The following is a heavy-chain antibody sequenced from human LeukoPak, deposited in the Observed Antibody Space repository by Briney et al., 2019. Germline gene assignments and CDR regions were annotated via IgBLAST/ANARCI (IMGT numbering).Heavy chain of an antibody. CDR2: ISSSGSTI. CDR3: ARGRTAGRNYYYYIDV. J-gene: IGHJ6*03. Sequence: GGTLRLSCAASGFAFSNYGMNWVRRAPGKGLEWVSSISSSGSTIYYTDSVRGRFTISRDNAKNSFFLQMDSLRAEDTAVYFCARGRTAGRNYYYYIDVWGKGTTVTISS. CDR1: GFAFSNYG. D-gene: IGHD3-10*01. V-gene: IGHV3-48*04.